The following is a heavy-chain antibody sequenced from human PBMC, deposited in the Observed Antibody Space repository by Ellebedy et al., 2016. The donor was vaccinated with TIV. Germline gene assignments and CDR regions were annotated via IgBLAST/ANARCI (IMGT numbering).Heavy chain of an antibody. CDR1: GFTFGNFA. CDR2: ISGDGVNT. V-gene: IGHV3-23*01. D-gene: IGHD3-22*01. J-gene: IGHJ4*02. CDR3: AKGSSSGFNYDRVGFQY. Sequence: GESLKISCAASGFTFGNFAMHWVRQAPGKGLEWLSVISGDGVNTYSAASVKGRFTITRDNFKNTLFLQVNRLRAEDTAVYYCAKGSSSGFNYDRVGFQYWGQGTLVTVSS.